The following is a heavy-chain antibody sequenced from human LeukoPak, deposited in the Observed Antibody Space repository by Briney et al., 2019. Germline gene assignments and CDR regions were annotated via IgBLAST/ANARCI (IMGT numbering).Heavy chain of an antibody. CDR1: VGTFSSYA. CDR2: ISAYNGNT. Sequence: ASVKVSCKASVGTFSSYAISWVRQAPGQGLEWMGWISAYNGNTNYAQKLQGRVTMTTDTSTSTAYMELRSLRSDDTAVYYGARGSYSLRCFDWPRSALDYWGQGTLVTVSS. CDR3: ARGSYSLRCFDWPRSALDY. D-gene: IGHD3-9*01. V-gene: IGHV1-18*01. J-gene: IGHJ4*02.